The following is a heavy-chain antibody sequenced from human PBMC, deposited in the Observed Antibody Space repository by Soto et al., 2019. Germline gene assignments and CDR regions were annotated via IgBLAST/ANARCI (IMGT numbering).Heavy chain of an antibody. Sequence: EVQLVESGGGLVQPGGSLRLSCAASGFTLSGRSMHWVRQAPGKGLEWVSGIDNAGTDSTYADYVKGRFTSSRDNDKNMLYLQMNILRVEATAVYYCARGWGGQDVWGKGTAVPVSS. D-gene: IGHD3-16*01. CDR2: IDNAGTDS. CDR1: GFTLSGRS. V-gene: IGHV3-74*01. CDR3: ARGWGGQDV. J-gene: IGHJ6*04.